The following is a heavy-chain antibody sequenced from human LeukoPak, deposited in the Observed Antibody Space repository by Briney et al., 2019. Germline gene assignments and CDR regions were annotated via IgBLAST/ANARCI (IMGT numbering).Heavy chain of an antibody. V-gene: IGHV3-48*01. CDR3: VSNDGDEAFDI. Sequence: HPGGSLRLSCAASGFTFSSYSMNWVRQAPGKGLEWVSYISGSSNTIYHAVSVEGRFTTSRDNAKNSLYLQMNSLRAEDTAVYYCVSNDGDEAFDIWGQGTMVTVSS. CDR1: GFTFSSYS. CDR2: ISGSSNTI. J-gene: IGHJ3*02. D-gene: IGHD4-17*01.